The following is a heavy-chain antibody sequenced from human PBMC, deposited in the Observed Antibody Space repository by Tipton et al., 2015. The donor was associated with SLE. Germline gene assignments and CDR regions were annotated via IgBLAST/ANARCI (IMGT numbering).Heavy chain of an antibody. J-gene: IGHJ4*02. Sequence: TLSLTCAVYGGSFSGYYWSWIRQPPGKGLEWIGEINHSGSTNYNPSLKSRVTISVDTSKNQFSLKLSPVTAADTAVYYCAGGPRDPGYWGQGTLVTVSS. CDR1: GGSFSGYY. CDR2: INHSGST. V-gene: IGHV4-34*01. CDR3: AGGPRDPGY.